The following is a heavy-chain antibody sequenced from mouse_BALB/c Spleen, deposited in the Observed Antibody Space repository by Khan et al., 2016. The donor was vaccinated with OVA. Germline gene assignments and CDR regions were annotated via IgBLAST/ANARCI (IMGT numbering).Heavy chain of an antibody. Sequence: VQLQQSGAELVRPGALVKLSCKASGFNIKDYYIHWVKQRPEQGLEWIGWIDPENGKSIYDPKFQDKASITADTSSNTAYLQLSSLTSEDAAVYYCAGSGYFAWFGYWGQGTLVTVSA. CDR1: GFNIKDYY. V-gene: IGHV14-1*02. J-gene: IGHJ3*01. CDR2: IDPENGKS. CDR3: AGSGYFAWFGY.